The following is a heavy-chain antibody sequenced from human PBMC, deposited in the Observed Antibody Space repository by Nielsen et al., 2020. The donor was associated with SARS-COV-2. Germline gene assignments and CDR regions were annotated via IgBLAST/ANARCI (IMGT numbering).Heavy chain of an antibody. Sequence: GGSMRLSCAASGFPFSSYEMNWVRQAPGKGLEWVSLISGDGGSTYYADSVKGRFTISRDNSKNSLYLQMNSLRTEDTALYYCAKDLTWYYDFWSGYYTYYYYGMDVWGQGTTVTVSS. CDR1: GFPFSSYE. D-gene: IGHD3-3*01. J-gene: IGHJ6*02. CDR3: AKDLTWYYDFWSGYYTYYYYGMDV. CDR2: ISGDGGST. V-gene: IGHV3-43*02.